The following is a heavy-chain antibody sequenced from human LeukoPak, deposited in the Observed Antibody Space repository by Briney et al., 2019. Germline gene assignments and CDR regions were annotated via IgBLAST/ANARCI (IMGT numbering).Heavy chain of an antibody. CDR1: GYIFTDYW. D-gene: IGHD4-17*01. J-gene: IGHJ4*02. Sequence: GESLQISCKGSGYIFTDYWIGGVRQLPGKGLEWMGIISPEDSDTRDSPSFQGQVTISADDSISTAYLQWSSLEASDTALYYCARYRGDYVSLPSPFDYWGRGTLVTVSS. V-gene: IGHV5-51*01. CDR3: ARYRGDYVSLPSPFDY. CDR2: ISPEDSDT.